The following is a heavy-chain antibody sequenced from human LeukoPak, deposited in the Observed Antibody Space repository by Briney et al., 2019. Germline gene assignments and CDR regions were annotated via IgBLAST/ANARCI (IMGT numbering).Heavy chain of an antibody. V-gene: IGHV4-59*08. CDR1: GGSLSSYY. CDR3: ARHGDYYDSSGYYAFDY. J-gene: IGHJ4*02. CDR2: IYYSGST. D-gene: IGHD3-22*01. Sequence: SETLSLTCTVSGGSLSSYYWSWIRQPPGKGLEWIGYIYYSGSTNYNASLKSRVTISVDTSKNQFSLKLSSVTAADTAVYYCARHGDYYDSSGYYAFDYWGQGTLVTVSS.